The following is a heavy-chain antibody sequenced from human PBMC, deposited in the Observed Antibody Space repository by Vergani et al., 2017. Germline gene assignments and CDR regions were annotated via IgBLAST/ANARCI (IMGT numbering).Heavy chain of an antibody. CDR2: IKQDGSEK. CDR3: AKGYSSGWYTYYYYYYGMDV. CDR1: GFTFSSYW. J-gene: IGHJ6*02. Sequence: EVQLVESGGGLVQPGGSLRLSCAASGFTFSSYWMSWVRQAPGKGLEWVANIKQDGSEKYYADSVKGRFTISRDNSKNTLYLQMNSLRAEDTAVYYCAKGYSSGWYTYYYYYYGMDVWGQGTTVTVSS. D-gene: IGHD6-19*01. V-gene: IGHV3-7*01.